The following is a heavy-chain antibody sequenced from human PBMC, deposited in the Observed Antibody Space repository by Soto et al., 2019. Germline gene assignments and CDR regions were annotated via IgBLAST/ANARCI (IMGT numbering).Heavy chain of an antibody. J-gene: IGHJ4*02. CDR1: CGSISSGGYY. CDR3: ARAPRGNYGYPSYFDY. CDR2: IYYSGST. D-gene: IGHD3-10*01. V-gene: IGHV4-61*08. Sequence: PSEPLSLTCSVACGSISSGGYYWSWNRQPPGKGLEWIGYIYYSGSTNYNPSLKSRVTISVDTSKNQFSLKLSSVTAADTAVYYCARAPRGNYGYPSYFDYWGQGTLVTVSS.